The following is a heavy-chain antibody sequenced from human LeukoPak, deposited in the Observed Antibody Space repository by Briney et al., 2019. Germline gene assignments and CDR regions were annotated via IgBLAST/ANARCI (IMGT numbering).Heavy chain of an antibody. CDR3: ARVGRDCRDTRCTWSDWLDP. CDR1: GYTFTIFG. V-gene: IGHV1-18*01. J-gene: IGHJ5*02. D-gene: IGHD2-2*01. CDR2: ISGYNDNP. Sequence: ASVTVSFKASGYTFTIFGISWVRQAPGQGLEWMGWISGYNDNPHYAQSFQGRVTMTTDTSSSTAYMELRSQGSDDTAVYYCARVGRDCRDTRCTWSDWLDPWGQGTLVTVSS.